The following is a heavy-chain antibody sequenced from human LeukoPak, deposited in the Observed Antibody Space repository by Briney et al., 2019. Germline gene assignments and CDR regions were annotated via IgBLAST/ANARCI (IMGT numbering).Heavy chain of an antibody. CDR3: AREHYDILTGLYIDAFDI. V-gene: IGHV4-59*01. CDR1: GGSISGYY. CDR2: IYYSGST. Sequence: PSETLSLTCTVSGGSISGYYWSWIRQPPGKGLEWIGYIYYSGSTNYNPSLKSRVTISVDTSKNQFSLKLSSVTAADTAVYYCAREHYDILTGLYIDAFDIWDPGARVTVSS. J-gene: IGHJ3*02. D-gene: IGHD3-9*01.